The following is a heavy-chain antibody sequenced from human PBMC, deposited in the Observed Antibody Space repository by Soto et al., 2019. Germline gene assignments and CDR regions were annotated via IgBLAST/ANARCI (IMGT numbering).Heavy chain of an antibody. CDR3: ATSRVTYYYDSSGYYYGFDY. D-gene: IGHD3-22*01. CDR1: GFNFSNYV. Sequence: PGGSLRLSCAASGFNFSNYVMHWVRQAPGKGLEWVAVISYDGTNKYYADSVKGRFTISRDNSKNTLYLQVNSLRPEDTAVYYCATSRVTYYYDSSGYYYGFDYWGQGTLVTVSS. J-gene: IGHJ4*02. CDR2: ISYDGTNK. V-gene: IGHV3-30-3*01.